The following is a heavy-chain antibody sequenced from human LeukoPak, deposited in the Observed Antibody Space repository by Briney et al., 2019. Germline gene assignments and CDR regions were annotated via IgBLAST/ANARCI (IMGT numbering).Heavy chain of an antibody. J-gene: IGHJ4*02. D-gene: IGHD6-13*01. Sequence: ASVKVSCKASGYTFTSYGISWVRQAPGQGLEWMGWINPNSGGTNYAQKFQGRVTMTRDTSISTAYMELSRLRSDDTAVYYCATGSSSWYGNFDYWGQGTLVTVSS. V-gene: IGHV1-2*02. CDR3: ATGSSSWYGNFDY. CDR2: INPNSGGT. CDR1: GYTFTSYG.